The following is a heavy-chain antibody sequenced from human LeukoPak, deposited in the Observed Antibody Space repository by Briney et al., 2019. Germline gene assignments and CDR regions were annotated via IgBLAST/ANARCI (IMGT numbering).Heavy chain of an antibody. D-gene: IGHD3-10*01. Sequence: GASVKVSCKASGGTFSSYAISWVRQAPGQGLEWMGGIMPIFGTANYAQKFQGRVTITADESTSTAYMELSSLRSEDTAVYYCARVIDYPDYGSGRSMGDYWGQGTLVTVSS. CDR2: IMPIFGTA. CDR3: ARVIDYPDYGSGRSMGDY. CDR1: GGTFSSYA. J-gene: IGHJ4*02. V-gene: IGHV1-69*13.